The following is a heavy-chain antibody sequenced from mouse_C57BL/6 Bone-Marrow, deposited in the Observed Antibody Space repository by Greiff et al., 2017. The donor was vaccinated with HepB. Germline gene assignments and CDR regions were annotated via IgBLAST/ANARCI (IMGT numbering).Heavy chain of an antibody. Sequence: VHVKQSGPELVKPGASVKISCKASGYSFTGYYMNWVKQSPEKSLEWIGEINPSTGGTTYNQKFKAKATLTVNKSSSTAYMQLKSLTSEDYAVYYCARFPFITTVVATWYYFDYWGQGTTLTVSS. CDR2: INPSTGGT. V-gene: IGHV1-42*01. CDR1: GYSFTGYY. J-gene: IGHJ2*01. CDR3: ARFPFITTVVATWYYFDY. D-gene: IGHD1-1*01.